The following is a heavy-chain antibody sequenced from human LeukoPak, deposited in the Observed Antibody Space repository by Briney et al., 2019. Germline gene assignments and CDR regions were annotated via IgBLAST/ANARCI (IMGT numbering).Heavy chain of an antibody. J-gene: IGHJ3*02. CDR2: IYYSGST. V-gene: IGHV4-59*01. D-gene: IGHD3-22*01. CDR1: GGSISSDY. CDR3: ARRRDHYDSRGYYAFDI. Sequence: PSETLSLTCNVSGGSISSDYWTWIRQPPGKGLEWIGNIYYSGSTNYNPSLKSRVTISVDTSKNQFSLKLNSVTAADTAVYYCARRRDHYDSRGYYAFDIWGHGTMVTVSS.